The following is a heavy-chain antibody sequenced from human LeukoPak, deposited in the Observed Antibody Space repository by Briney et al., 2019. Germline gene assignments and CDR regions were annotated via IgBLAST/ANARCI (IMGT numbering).Heavy chain of an antibody. CDR2: IQQDGSEK. V-gene: IGHV3-7*01. CDR1: GFSFSSYW. J-gene: IGHJ3*01. CDR3: ARGPGGVAGGFDL. D-gene: IGHD3-10*01. Sequence: PGGPLRLSCAASGFSFSSYWMSWVRQAPGKGLEWGVNIQQDGSEKYYVVSVNGRFTISRDNAKNSLYLQMDTVVAEDAAVYYCARGPGGVAGGFDLWGQGTMVTVSS.